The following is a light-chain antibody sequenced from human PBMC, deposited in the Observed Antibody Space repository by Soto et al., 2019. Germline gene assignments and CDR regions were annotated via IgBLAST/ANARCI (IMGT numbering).Light chain of an antibody. V-gene: IGLV2-23*02. CDR1: SSDVGSYNL. Sequence: QSALTQPASVSGSPGQSSTISFTGTSSDVGSYNLVSWYQHHPGKAPKLMISEVSKRPSGVSNRFSGSKSGSTASLTISGLQAEDEADYYCCSYAGSTTFHVFGTGTKLTVI. CDR2: EVS. CDR3: CSYAGSTTFHV. J-gene: IGLJ1*01.